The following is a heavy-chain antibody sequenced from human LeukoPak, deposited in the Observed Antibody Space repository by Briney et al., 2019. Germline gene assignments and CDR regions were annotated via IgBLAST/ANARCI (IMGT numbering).Heavy chain of an antibody. CDR1: GYSISSGYY. V-gene: IGHV4-38-2*01. D-gene: IGHD3-16*01. CDR3: AKKSRVGGVMIDY. J-gene: IGHJ4*02. Sequence: SETLSLTCAVSGYSISSGYYWGWIRQPPGKGLEWIGSIYHSGSTYYNPSLKSRVTISVDTSKNQFSLKLSSVTAADTAVYYWAKKSRVGGVMIDYWGQETLVTVSS. CDR2: IYHSGST.